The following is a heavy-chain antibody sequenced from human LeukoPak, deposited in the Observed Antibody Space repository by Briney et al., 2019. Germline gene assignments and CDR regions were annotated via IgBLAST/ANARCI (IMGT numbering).Heavy chain of an antibody. CDR1: GHTFSNYY. CDR2: INPSGGST. D-gene: IGHD6-13*01. V-gene: IGHV1-46*01. J-gene: IGHJ6*03. Sequence: ASVKVSCKASGHTFSNYYMHWVRQAPGQGLEWMGIINPSGGSTSYAQKFQGRVTMTRDTSTTTVYMELSSLRSEDTAVYYCASSKWSAGGDYYSYMDVWGKGTTVTVSS. CDR3: ASSKWSAGGDYYSYMDV.